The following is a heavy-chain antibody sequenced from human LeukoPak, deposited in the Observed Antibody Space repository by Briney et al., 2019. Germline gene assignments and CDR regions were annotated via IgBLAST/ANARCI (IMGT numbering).Heavy chain of an antibody. J-gene: IGHJ6*02. V-gene: IGHV4-59*01. CDR1: GGSISSYY. CDR2: IYYSGST. D-gene: IGHD3-22*01. Sequence: PSETLSLTCTVSGGSISSYYWSWIRQPPGKGLEWIGYIYYSGSTNYNPSLTSRVTISVDTSKNQFSLKLSSVTAADTAVYYCARTGYYDSSGYSYYYGMDVWGQGTTVTVSS. CDR3: ARTGYYDSSGYSYYYGMDV.